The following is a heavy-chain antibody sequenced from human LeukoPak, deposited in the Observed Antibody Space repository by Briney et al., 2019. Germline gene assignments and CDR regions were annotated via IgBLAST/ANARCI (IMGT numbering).Heavy chain of an antibody. CDR2: IIPIFGTA. V-gene: IGHV1-69*13. D-gene: IGHD6-6*01. Sequence: SVKVSCKASGGTFSSYAISWVRQAPGQGLEWMGGIIPIFGTANYAQKFQGRVTITADESASTAYMELSSLRSEDTAVYYCASSIAARRGDYWGQGTLVTVSS. CDR1: GGTFSSYA. CDR3: ASSIAARRGDY. J-gene: IGHJ4*02.